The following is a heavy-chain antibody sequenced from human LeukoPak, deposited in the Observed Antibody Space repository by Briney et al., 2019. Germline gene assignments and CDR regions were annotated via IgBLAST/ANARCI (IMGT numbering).Heavy chain of an antibody. D-gene: IGHD2-2*01. CDR1: GFTVSSNY. V-gene: IGHV3-53*01. CDR2: IYSGGST. Sequence: GGSLRLSCAASGFTVSSNYMSWVRQAPGKGLEWVSVIYSGGSTYYADSVKGRFTISRDNAKNSLYLQMNSLRDEDTAVYFCARGPAAAIDYWGQGTLVTVSS. J-gene: IGHJ4*02. CDR3: ARGPAAAIDY.